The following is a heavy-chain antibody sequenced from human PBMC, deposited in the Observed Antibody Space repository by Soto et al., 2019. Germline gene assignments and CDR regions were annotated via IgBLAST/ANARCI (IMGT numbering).Heavy chain of an antibody. D-gene: IGHD6-19*01. V-gene: IGHV3-30-3*01. CDR1: GFTFSSYA. CDR3: ARDRRSGWSKHASYGMDV. J-gene: IGHJ6*02. Sequence: GGSLRLSCAASGFTFSSYAMHWVRQAPGKGLEWVAVISYDGSNKYYADSVKGRFTISRDNSKNTLYLQMNSLRAEDTAVYYCARDRRSGWSKHASYGMDVWGQGTTVTVSS. CDR2: ISYDGSNK.